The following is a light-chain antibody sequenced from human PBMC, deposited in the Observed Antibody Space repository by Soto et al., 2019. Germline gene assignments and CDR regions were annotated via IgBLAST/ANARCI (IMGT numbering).Light chain of an antibody. V-gene: IGLV2-8*01. J-gene: IGLJ3*02. CDR2: EVN. CDR1: SSDVGGYNS. CDR3: SSSAGSNNVL. Sequence: ALTQPPSASGSPGQSVTISCTGTSSDVGGYNSVSWYQQHPGKAPKVMIFEVNQRPSGVPDRFSGSKSGNTASLTVSDLQAEDEADYYCSSSAGSNNVLFGGGTQLTVL.